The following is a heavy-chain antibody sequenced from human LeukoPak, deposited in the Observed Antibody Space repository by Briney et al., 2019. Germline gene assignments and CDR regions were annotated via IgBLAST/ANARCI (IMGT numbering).Heavy chain of an antibody. CDR3: ARRKAATFGMDV. CDR2: TYYRSKWYN. D-gene: IGHD6-13*01. V-gene: IGHV6-1*01. CDR1: GDSVSSNSAT. Sequence: SQTLSLTFAISGDSVSSNSATWNWLRQSPSRGLEWLGRTYYRSKWYNDYAVSMKSRITINPDTSKNQLSLQLNSVTPEDTAVYYCARRKAATFGMDVWGQGTTVTVSS. J-gene: IGHJ6*02.